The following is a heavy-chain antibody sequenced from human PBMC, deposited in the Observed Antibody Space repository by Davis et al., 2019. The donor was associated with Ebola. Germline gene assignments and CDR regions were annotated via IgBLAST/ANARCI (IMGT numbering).Heavy chain of an antibody. CDR2: ISNTGDTI. CDR1: GFTFSDHY. V-gene: IGHV3-11*01. J-gene: IGHJ6*02. D-gene: IGHD3-16*01. CDR3: ARDPGKWGIYYYYGMDV. Sequence: GESLKISCVVSGFTFSDHYMSWIRQAPGKGLERISYISNTGDTIYYGDSVKGRFTISRDNAKSSLYLQMNSLRAEDTAVYYCARDPGKWGIYYYYGMDVWGQGTTVTVSS.